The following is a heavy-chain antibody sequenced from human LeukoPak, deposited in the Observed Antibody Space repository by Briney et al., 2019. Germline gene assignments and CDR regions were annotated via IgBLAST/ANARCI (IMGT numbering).Heavy chain of an antibody. CDR2: ITGSGDAT. CDR3: AKASGYSYGKYFFDS. V-gene: IGHV3-23*01. Sequence: GGSLRLSCAASGFTFSSYAMNWVRQAPGKGLEWVSSITGSGDATYYADSVKGRFTISRDNSKNTVYLQMNSLRAEDTAVYYCAKASGYSYGKYFFDSWGQGALVTVSS. CDR1: GFTFSSYA. D-gene: IGHD5-18*01. J-gene: IGHJ4*02.